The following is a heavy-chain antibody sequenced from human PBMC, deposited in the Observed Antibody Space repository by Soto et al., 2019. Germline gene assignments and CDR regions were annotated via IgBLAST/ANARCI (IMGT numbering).Heavy chain of an antibody. CDR3: ARYEYSSGTFDY. Sequence: ASVKVSCKASGYTFTSYDINWVRQATGQGLEWMGWMNPNSGNTGYAQKFQDRVTMTRNTSISTAYMELSSLRSEDTAVYYCARYEYSSGTFDYWGQGTLVTVSS. V-gene: IGHV1-8*01. D-gene: IGHD6-19*01. CDR1: GYTFTSYD. J-gene: IGHJ4*02. CDR2: MNPNSGNT.